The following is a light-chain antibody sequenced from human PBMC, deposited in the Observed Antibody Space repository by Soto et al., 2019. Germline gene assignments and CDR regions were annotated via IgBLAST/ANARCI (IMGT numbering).Light chain of an antibody. Sequence: QSVLTQPPSASGSPGQSVTISCAGTSSDVGGYNYVSWYQQYPGKVPKLMIYEVSERPSEVPDRFSGSKSGNKAFLTVSGLQAEDEADYYCLSYADTAYVFGTGTKLTVL. CDR1: SSDVGGYNY. CDR3: LSYADTAYV. CDR2: EVS. V-gene: IGLV2-8*01. J-gene: IGLJ1*01.